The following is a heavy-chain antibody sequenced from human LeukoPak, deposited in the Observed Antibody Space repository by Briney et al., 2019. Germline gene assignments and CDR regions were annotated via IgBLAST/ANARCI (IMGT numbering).Heavy chain of an antibody. Sequence: GGSLRLSCAASGFTFITSWMTWVRQAPGKGLEWVGRIRSTPDGGAADYAAPVKGRFTISRDDSKNTLYLQMSSLRTEDTAVYYCATDLHFGYCTATSCAHYWGQGTLVTVSS. D-gene: IGHD2-2*03. CDR2: IRSTPDGGAA. CDR1: GFTFITSW. V-gene: IGHV3-15*01. CDR3: ATDLHFGYCTATSCAHY. J-gene: IGHJ4*02.